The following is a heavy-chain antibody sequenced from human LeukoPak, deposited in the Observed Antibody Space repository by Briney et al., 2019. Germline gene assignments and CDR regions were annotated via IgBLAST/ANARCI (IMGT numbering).Heavy chain of an antibody. CDR1: GFTFSSYS. CDR3: ARENPPYYGSGSYYWFY. J-gene: IGHJ4*02. CDR2: ISSSSSYI. Sequence: GGSLRLSCAASGFTFSSYSMNWVRQAPGKGLEWVSSISSSSSYIHYADSVKGRFTISRDNAKNSLYLQMNSLRAEDTAVYYCARENPPYYGSGSYYWFYWGQGTLVTVSS. D-gene: IGHD3-10*01. V-gene: IGHV3-21*01.